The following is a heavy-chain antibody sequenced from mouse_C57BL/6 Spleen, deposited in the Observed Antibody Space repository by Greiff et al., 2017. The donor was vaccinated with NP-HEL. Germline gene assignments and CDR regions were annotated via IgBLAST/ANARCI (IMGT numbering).Heavy chain of an antibody. D-gene: IGHD2-13*01. Sequence: VQLQQSGAELMKPGASVKLSCKATGYTFTGYWIEWVKQRPGHGLEWIGEILPGSGSTNYNEKFKGKATLTADTSSHTAYLQLSSLTTEDSAIYYCGKSEGDNGAWFAYWGQGTLVTVSA. CDR2: ILPGSGST. V-gene: IGHV1-9*01. J-gene: IGHJ3*01. CDR3: GKSEGDNGAWFAY. CDR1: GYTFTGYW.